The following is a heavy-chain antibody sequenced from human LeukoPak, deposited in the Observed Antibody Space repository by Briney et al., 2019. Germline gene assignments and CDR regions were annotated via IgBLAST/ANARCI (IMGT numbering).Heavy chain of an antibody. CDR3: AKSYFIGKRIQILFDY. CDR2: ISGSGGST. J-gene: IGHJ4*02. Sequence: PGGSLRLSCAASGFTFSSYAMSWVRQAPGKGLEWVSAISGSGGSTYYADSVKGRFTISLDNSKNTLYLQMNSLRAEDTAVYYCAKSYFIGKRIQILFDYWGQGTLVTVSS. D-gene: IGHD5-18*01. CDR1: GFTFSSYA. V-gene: IGHV3-23*01.